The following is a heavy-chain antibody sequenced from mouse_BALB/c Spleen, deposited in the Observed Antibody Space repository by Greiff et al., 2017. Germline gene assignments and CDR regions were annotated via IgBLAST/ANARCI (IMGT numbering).Heavy chain of an antibody. D-gene: IGHD2-4*01. CDR2: INPSTGYT. Sequence: QVQLQQSGAELAKPGASVKMSCKASGYTFTSYWMHWVKQRPGQGLEWIGYINPSTGYTEYNQKFKDKATLTADKSSSTAYMQLSSLTSEDSAVYYCARVITTDWYFDVWGAGTTVTVSS. V-gene: IGHV1-7*01. CDR3: ARVITTDWYFDV. CDR1: GYTFTSYW. J-gene: IGHJ1*01.